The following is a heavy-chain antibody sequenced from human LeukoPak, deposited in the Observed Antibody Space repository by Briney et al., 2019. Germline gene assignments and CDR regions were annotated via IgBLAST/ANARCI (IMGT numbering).Heavy chain of an antibody. CDR1: GGTFSSYA. Sequence: SVKVSCKASGGTFSSYAISWVRQAPGQGLEWMGGIIPIFGTANHAQKFQGRVTMTRDTSTSTVYMELSSLRSEDTAIYYCARDPTNSRNWFDPWGQGTLVTVSS. CDR2: IIPIFGTA. J-gene: IGHJ5*02. V-gene: IGHV1-69*05. CDR3: ARDPTNSRNWFDP. D-gene: IGHD4-23*01.